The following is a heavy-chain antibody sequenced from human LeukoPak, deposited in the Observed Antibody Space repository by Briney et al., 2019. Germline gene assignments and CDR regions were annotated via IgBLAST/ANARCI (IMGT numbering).Heavy chain of an antibody. J-gene: IGHJ4*02. CDR1: GGTFSSYA. V-gene: IGHV1-69*13. D-gene: IGHD4/OR15-4a*01. CDR2: IIPIFGTA. CDR3: ARSRPRDMGIT. Sequence: ASVKVSCKASGGTFSSYAISWVREAPGQGLEWMGGIIPIFGTANYAQKFQGRVTITADESTSTAYMELSSLRSEDTAVYYCARSRPRDMGITWDQGTLVTVSS.